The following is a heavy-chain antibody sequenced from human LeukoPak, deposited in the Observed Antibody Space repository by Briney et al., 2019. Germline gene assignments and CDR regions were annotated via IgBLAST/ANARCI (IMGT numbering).Heavy chain of an antibody. CDR2: IIPTLNLA. CDR1: GGTFSSYA. J-gene: IGHJ6*02. D-gene: IGHD6-19*01. CDR3: ARAYNSGYYGTYYYGMDV. Sequence: SVKVSCKASGGTFSSYAFTWVRQAPGQGLEWMGKIIPTLNLAHYAQRFQGRVTITADKSTNTAYLELRSLRFEDTAVYYCARAYNSGYYGTYYYGMDVWGQGTTVTVSS. V-gene: IGHV1-69*04.